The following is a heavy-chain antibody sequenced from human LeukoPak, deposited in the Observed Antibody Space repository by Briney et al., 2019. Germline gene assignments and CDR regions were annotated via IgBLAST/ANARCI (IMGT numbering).Heavy chain of an antibody. V-gene: IGHV3-21*01. J-gene: IGHJ4*02. CDR3: ARLDPLFYGSGIDY. Sequence: GGSLRLSCAASGFTFSTYSMHWVRQAPGKGLEWVSSIDSNSASIYYADSVKGRFTFSRDNAKNSLYLQMNSLRAEDTAVYYCARLDPLFYGSGIDYWGQGTLVTVSS. CDR2: IDSNSASI. D-gene: IGHD3-10*01. CDR1: GFTFSTYS.